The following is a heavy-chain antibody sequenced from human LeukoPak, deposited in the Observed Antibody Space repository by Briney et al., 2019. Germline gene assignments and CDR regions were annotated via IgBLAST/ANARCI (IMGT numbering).Heavy chain of an antibody. V-gene: IGHV3-23*01. CDR2: INVSGGST. CDR3: AKGLGSGVRGTFDY. J-gene: IGHJ4*02. D-gene: IGHD3-10*01. Sequence: GGSLRLSCAASGFTFSSYAMSWVRQAPGKGLEWGSSINVSGGSTYYADSVKGRFTISRDNSKNTLYLQMNGLRAEDTAVYYCAKGLGSGVRGTFDYWGQGTLVPVSS. CDR1: GFTFSSYA.